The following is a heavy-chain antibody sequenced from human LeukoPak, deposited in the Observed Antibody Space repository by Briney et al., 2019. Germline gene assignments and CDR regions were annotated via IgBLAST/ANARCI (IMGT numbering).Heavy chain of an antibody. D-gene: IGHD1-26*01. V-gene: IGHV4-61*08. Sequence: PSETLSLTCTVSGGSVSSVGNYWSWIRQPPGEGLEWIGYINYTGSTNYNPSLKSRVTISIDTSKKQFSLKLNSVTAADTAVYYCARLSGSYPFDYWGQGTLVTVSS. CDR3: ARLSGSYPFDY. J-gene: IGHJ4*02. CDR1: GGSVSSVGNY. CDR2: INYTGST.